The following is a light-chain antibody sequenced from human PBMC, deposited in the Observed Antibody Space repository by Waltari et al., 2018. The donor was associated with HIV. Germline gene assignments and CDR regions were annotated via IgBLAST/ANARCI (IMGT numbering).Light chain of an antibody. V-gene: IGLV2-23*02. CDR2: EVS. Sequence: QSALTQPASVSGSFGQSITISCTGTSSDVGSYNLVSWYQHHPGKAPKLIMYEVSKRPSGVSNRFSGSKSGNTASLTVSGLQAEDEADYYCCSYAGNSIPFGGGTKLTVL. CDR1: SSDVGSYNL. J-gene: IGLJ2*01. CDR3: CSYAGNSIP.